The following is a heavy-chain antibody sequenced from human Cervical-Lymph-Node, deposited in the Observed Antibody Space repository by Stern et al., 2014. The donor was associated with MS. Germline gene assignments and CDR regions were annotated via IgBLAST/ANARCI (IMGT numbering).Heavy chain of an antibody. J-gene: IGHJ5*02. D-gene: IGHD6-13*01. CDR2: IFPIFGTE. V-gene: IGHV1-69*01. Sequence: VQLVQSGAEVKKPGSSVKVSCKASGGTFSSYAISWVRQATGQGLEWMEGIFPIFGTENYAQKFQGRVTITADESTSTAYMELSSLRSEDTAVYYCASQPYSSSWYWFDPWGQGTLVTVSS. CDR1: GGTFSSYA. CDR3: ASQPYSSSWYWFDP.